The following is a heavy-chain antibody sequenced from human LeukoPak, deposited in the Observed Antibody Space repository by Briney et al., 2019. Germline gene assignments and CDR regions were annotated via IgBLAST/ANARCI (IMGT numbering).Heavy chain of an antibody. D-gene: IGHD6-19*01. CDR3: AKGKDSVAGATNDY. CDR1: GFTFSSSW. V-gene: IGHV3-52*01. J-gene: IGHJ4*02. Sequence: GGSLRLSCAASGFTFSSSWMHWVCQAPEKGLEWVADIKCDGSEKYYVDSVKGRLTISRDNAKNSLYLQMNSLRAEDTAVYYCAKGKDSVAGATNDYWGQGTLVTVSS. CDR2: IKCDGSEK.